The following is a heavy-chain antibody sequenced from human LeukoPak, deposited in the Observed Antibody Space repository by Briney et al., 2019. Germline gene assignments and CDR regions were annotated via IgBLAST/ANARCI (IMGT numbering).Heavy chain of an antibody. D-gene: IGHD3-10*01. CDR2: IYYSGST. CDR1: GGSISSYY. CDR3: AIYATMVRGVIPYFDY. Sequence: SSETLSLTCTVSGGSISSYYWSWIRQPPGKGLEWIGYIYYSGSTNYNPSLKSRVTISVDTSKNQFSLKLSSVTAADTAVYYCAIYATMVRGVIPYFDYWGQGTLVTVSS. J-gene: IGHJ4*02. V-gene: IGHV4-59*01.